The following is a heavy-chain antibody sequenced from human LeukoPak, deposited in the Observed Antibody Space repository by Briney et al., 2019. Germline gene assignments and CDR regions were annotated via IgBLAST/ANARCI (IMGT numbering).Heavy chain of an antibody. CDR2: IYYSGST. V-gene: IGHV4-39*01. CDR3: ASVTAYYDILTGYFGP. D-gene: IGHD3-9*01. J-gene: IGHJ5*02. Sequence: PGGSLRLSCAASGFTFNSYWMSWVRQAPGKGLEWIGSIYYSGSTYYNPSLKSRVTISVDTSKNQFSLKLSSVTAADTAVYYCASVTAYYDILTGYFGPWGQGTLVTVSS. CDR1: GFTFNSYW.